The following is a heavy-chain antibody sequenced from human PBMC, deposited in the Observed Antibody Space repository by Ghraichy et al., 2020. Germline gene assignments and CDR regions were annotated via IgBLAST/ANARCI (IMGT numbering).Heavy chain of an antibody. J-gene: IGHJ4*02. CDR3: ARKLFGTTHFDF. CDR2: IHDSGTTV. V-gene: IGHV3-48*03. D-gene: IGHD1-1*01. CDR1: GFTFSSYG. Sequence: GGSLRLSCAASGFTFSSYGMNWLRQAPGKGLEWVAYIHDSGTTVFYADSAKGRFTISRDNAKNSLDLQMNSLRAEDTAVYYCARKLFGTTHFDFWGQGTLVTVSS.